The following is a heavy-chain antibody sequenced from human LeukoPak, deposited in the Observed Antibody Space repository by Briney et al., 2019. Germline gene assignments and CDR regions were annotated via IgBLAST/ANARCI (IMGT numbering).Heavy chain of an antibody. J-gene: IGHJ4*02. CDR3: ARDRLYCSSTSCYYSRYDY. D-gene: IGHD2-2*01. Sequence: SGTLSLTCAVSGGSISSSYWWSWVRQPPGKWLEWIGEVYHSGSTNYNPSLKSRVTISVDKSKNQFSLKPSSVTAADTAVYFCARDRLYCSSTSCYYSRYDYWGQGTLVTVSS. V-gene: IGHV4-4*02. CDR1: GGSISSSYW. CDR2: VYHSGST.